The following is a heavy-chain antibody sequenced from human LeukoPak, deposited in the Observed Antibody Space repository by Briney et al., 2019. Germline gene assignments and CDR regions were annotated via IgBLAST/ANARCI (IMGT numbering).Heavy chain of an antibody. Sequence: GGSLRLSCAASGFTFSTYWMSWVRQAPGKGLEWVANINQDVSERNYVDSVKGRFTISRDNAKDSLYLQMNSLRAEDTAVYYCARDRGYSTFDIWGQGTKVTVSS. CDR1: GFTFSTYW. D-gene: IGHD5-18*01. V-gene: IGHV3-7*05. CDR2: INQDVSER. CDR3: ARDRGYSTFDI. J-gene: IGHJ3*02.